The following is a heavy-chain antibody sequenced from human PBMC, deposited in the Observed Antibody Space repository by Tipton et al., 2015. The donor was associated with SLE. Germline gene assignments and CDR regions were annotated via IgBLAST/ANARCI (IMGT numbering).Heavy chain of an antibody. CDR3: ARSDMDSEDWFDP. Sequence: TLSLTCTVSGGSISSSSYYWGWIRQPPGKGLEWIGKIYYSGSTYYNPSLKSRVTISVDTSKNQFSLKLSSVTAADTAVYYCARSDMDSEDWFDPWGQGTLVTVSS. CDR2: IYYSGST. V-gene: IGHV4-39*07. J-gene: IGHJ5*02. CDR1: GGSISSSSYY. D-gene: IGHD5-18*01.